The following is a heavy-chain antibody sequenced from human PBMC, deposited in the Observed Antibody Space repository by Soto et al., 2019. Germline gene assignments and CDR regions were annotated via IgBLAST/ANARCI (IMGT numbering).Heavy chain of an antibody. J-gene: IGHJ6*02. CDR2: INHSGST. Sequence: QVQLQQWGAGLLKPSETLSLTCAVYGGSFSGYYWSWIRQPPGKGLEWIGEINHSGSTNYNPSLKSRVTISVDTSKNQFSLKRSSVTAADTAVDYCARKRRYYGMDVWGQGTTVTVSS. CDR3: ARKRRYYGMDV. V-gene: IGHV4-34*01. CDR1: GGSFSGYY.